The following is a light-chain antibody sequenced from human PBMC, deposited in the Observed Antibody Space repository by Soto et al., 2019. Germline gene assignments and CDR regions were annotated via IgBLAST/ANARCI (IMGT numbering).Light chain of an antibody. CDR1: SSDVGGYNY. V-gene: IGLV2-14*01. CDR3: SSYRSINTGV. CDR2: EVS. Sequence: QSALTQPASVSGSPGQSITISCTGTSSDVGGYNYVSWYQQHPGKAPKLMIYEVSNRPSGVSNRFSGSKSGNTASLTISGLQAEDEPDYYCSSYRSINTGVFGGGTKVTVL. J-gene: IGLJ2*01.